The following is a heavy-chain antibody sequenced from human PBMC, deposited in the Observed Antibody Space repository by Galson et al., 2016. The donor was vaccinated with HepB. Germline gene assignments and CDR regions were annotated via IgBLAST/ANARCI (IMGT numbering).Heavy chain of an antibody. J-gene: IGHJ3*02. CDR1: GGSFSDYY. Sequence: ETLSLTCAVYGGSFSDYYWTWIRQSPGMGLEWLGESNHIGSTNYNPSLESRVTISLDTSKNQFSLKLTSVTAADTAVYYCARTGGDCVDARCPIDAFDIWGQGTMVTVSS. V-gene: IGHV4-34*01. D-gene: IGHD7-27*01. CDR3: ARTGGDCVDARCPIDAFDI. CDR2: SNHIGST.